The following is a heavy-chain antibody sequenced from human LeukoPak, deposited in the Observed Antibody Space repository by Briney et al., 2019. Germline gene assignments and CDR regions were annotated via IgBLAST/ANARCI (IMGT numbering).Heavy chain of an antibody. J-gene: IGHJ6*03. CDR3: ARRRITMVRGYYYYYMDV. V-gene: IGHV4-34*01. D-gene: IGHD3-10*01. CDR1: GGSFSGYY. Sequence: PSETLSLTCDVHGGSFSGYYWSWIRQPPGKGLEWLGEISHSGSTNYNPSLKSRVTISVDTSKNQFSLKLSSVTAADKAVYYCARRRITMVRGYYYYYMDVWGKGNTVTISS. CDR2: ISHSGST.